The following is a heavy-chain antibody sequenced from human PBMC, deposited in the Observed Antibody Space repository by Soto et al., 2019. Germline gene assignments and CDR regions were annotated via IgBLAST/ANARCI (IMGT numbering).Heavy chain of an antibody. V-gene: IGHV4-31*03. D-gene: IGHD1-26*01. CDR2: IYYSGST. Sequence: PSETLSLTCTVSGGSISSGGFYWSWIRQHPGKGLEWIGYIYYSGSTYYNPSLKSRVTISVDTSKNQFSLKLSSVTAADTAVYYCARWGRLRELRSFDYWGQGTLVTVSS. CDR3: ARWGRLRELRSFDY. CDR1: GGSISSGGFY. J-gene: IGHJ4*02.